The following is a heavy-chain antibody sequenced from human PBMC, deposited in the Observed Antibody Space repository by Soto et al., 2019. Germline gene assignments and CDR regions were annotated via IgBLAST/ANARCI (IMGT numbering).Heavy chain of an antibody. CDR3: AKDATAVNGVWDPFDM. CDR1: GFPFSAYA. Sequence: EVQLLESGGGVVQPGGSLRLSRAASGFPFSAYAMSWVRQAPGKGLQWVSGVGGSDSDKHYADSVRGRFTVSRDNSKNTLYLQMNSLRADDTAVYYCAKDATAVNGVWDPFDMWGQGTEVTVSS. D-gene: IGHD2-8*01. CDR2: VGGSDSDK. V-gene: IGHV3-23*01. J-gene: IGHJ3*02.